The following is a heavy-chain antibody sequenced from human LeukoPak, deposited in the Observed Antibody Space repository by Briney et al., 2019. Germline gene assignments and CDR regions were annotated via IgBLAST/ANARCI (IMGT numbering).Heavy chain of an antibody. CDR3: AREGGPYRPLDY. J-gene: IGHJ4*02. Sequence: PSETLTLTCGVSGGSISNTNWWTWVRQPPGKGLEWIGEVNLQGSTNYNPSLKSRFAISVDKSENPLSLKLTSVTAADTAVYYCAREGGPYRPLDYSGQGTLVTVAS. CDR1: GGSISNTNW. V-gene: IGHV4-4*02. CDR2: VNLQGST.